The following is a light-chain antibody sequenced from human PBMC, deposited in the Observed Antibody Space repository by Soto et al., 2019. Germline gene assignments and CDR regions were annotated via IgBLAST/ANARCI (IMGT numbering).Light chain of an antibody. CDR3: QQYNSYSIT. CDR2: GAS. J-gene: IGKJ5*01. Sequence: EIVMTQSPATLSVSPGERATLSCRASQSVGSNLAWYQQKPGQAPRLLIYGASTRATGIPARFSGSGSGTEFTLTISSLQPDDFATYYCQQYNSYSITFGQGTRLEIK. V-gene: IGKV3D-15*01. CDR1: QSVGSN.